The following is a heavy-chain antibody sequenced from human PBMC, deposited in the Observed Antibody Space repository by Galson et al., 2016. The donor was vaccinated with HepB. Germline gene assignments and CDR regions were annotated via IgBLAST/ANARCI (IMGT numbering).Heavy chain of an antibody. CDR1: GFTFSNLD. V-gene: IGHV3-48*03. CDR2: IGSNDSCK. CDR3: ARTLPVRQQENGYLDF. Sequence: SLRLSCAASGFTFSNLDMTWVRQAPGKGLEWVSSIGSNDSCKYYADSVRGRFTVSRDPAKNSLHLQMNSLRPEDPAVYYCARTLPVRQQENGYLDFWGKGATVTVSS. D-gene: IGHD6-13*01. J-gene: IGHJ6*03.